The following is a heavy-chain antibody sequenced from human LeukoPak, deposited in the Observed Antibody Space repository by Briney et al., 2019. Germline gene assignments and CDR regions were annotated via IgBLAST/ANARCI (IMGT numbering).Heavy chain of an antibody. J-gene: IGHJ6*02. D-gene: IGHD2-21*02. CDR3: ARVFCGGDCYPYYYYYGMDV. V-gene: IGHV1-18*04. CDR1: GYTFPIYG. Sequence: ASVKVSCKASGYTFPIYGISWVRQAPGQGLEWMGWISAYNGNTNYAQKLQGRVTMTTDTSTSTAYMELRSLRSDDTAMYYCARVFCGGDCYPYYYYYGMDVWGQGTTVTVSS. CDR2: ISAYNGNT.